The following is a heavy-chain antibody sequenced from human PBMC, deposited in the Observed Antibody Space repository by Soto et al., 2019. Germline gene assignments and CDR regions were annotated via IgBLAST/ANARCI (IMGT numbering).Heavy chain of an antibody. V-gene: IGHV3-30-3*01. J-gene: IGHJ4*02. CDR1: GFTFSSYA. CDR3: ARAGSSGYYDN. CDR2: ISYDGSNK. Sequence: QVQLVESGGGVVQPGRSLRLSCAASGFTFSSYAMHWVRQAPGKGLEWVAVISYDGSNKYYADSVKGRFTISRDNSKNTLYVQMNSLRAEDTAVYYCARAGSSGYYDNWGQGTLVTVSS. D-gene: IGHD3-22*01.